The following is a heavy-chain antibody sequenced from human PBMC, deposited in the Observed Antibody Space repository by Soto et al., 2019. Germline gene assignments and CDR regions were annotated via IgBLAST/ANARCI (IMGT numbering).Heavy chain of an antibody. D-gene: IGHD2-8*02. V-gene: IGHV3-23*01. Sequence: PWGSLRLSCSASGFPFGSYDMTWVRQAPGKGLEWVSTILVDGRTFYVDSVKGRFTISRDNSRNTVYLQMNSLTAGDTALYYCAKATATGGGAFDFCGQGTMVTVPS. CDR2: ILVDGRT. J-gene: IGHJ3*01. CDR1: GFPFGSYD. CDR3: AKATATGGGAFDF.